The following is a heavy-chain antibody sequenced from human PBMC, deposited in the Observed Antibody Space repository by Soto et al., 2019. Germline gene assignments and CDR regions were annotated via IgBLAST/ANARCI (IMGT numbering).Heavy chain of an antibody. CDR2: ISYDGSNK. D-gene: IGHD6-19*01. CDR3: AKDQGPGYSSGRIYYYYYYGMDV. CDR1: GFTFSSYG. V-gene: IGHV3-30*18. Sequence: QVQQVESGGGVVQPGRSLRLSCAASGFTFSSYGMHWLRQAPGKGLESVAVISYDGSNKYYADSVKGRFTISRDNSKNALYLQMNSLRAEDTAVYYCAKDQGPGYSSGRIYYYYYYGMDVWGQGTTVTVSS. J-gene: IGHJ6*02.